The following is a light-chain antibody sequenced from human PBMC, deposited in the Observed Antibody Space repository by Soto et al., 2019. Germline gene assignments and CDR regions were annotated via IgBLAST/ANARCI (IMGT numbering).Light chain of an antibody. V-gene: IGKV1D-12*01. J-gene: IGKJ5*01. CDR2: AAS. CDR3: QQADNFPST. Sequence: DIQMTQSPSCVSASVEARFTIRCQASQGISRSLAWYQQKPGKAPHLLIYAASSLQSGVPSRFSGSGFGTDFTLTIRSLQPEDSAIYYCQQADNFPSTFGQGTRLESK. CDR1: QGISRS.